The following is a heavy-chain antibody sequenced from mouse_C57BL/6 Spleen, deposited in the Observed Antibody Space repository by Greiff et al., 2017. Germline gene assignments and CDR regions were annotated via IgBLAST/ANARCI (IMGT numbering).Heavy chain of an antibody. CDR3: ARAAQATWRYYAMDY. V-gene: IGHV1-9*01. J-gene: IGHJ4*01. Sequence: LMEPGASVKLSCKATGYTFTGYWIEWVKQRPGHGLEWIGEILPGSGSTNYNEKFKGKATFTADTSSNTAYMQLSSLTTEDSAIYYCARAAQATWRYYAMDYWGQGTSVTVSS. CDR1: GYTFTGYW. D-gene: IGHD3-2*02. CDR2: ILPGSGST.